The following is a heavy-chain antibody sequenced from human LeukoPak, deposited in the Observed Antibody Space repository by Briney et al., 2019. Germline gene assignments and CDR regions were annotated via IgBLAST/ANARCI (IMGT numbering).Heavy chain of an antibody. J-gene: IGHJ5*02. V-gene: IGHV3-30*03. CDR1: GFTFSNYG. Sequence: PGRSLRLSCAASGFTFSNYGMHWVRQAPGKGLEWVAVISYDGSNKYYADSVKGRFTTSRDNSENTLYLQMNSLGAEDTAMYYCARAPVGLTGNWFDPWGQGTLVTVSS. CDR3: ARAPVGLTGNWFDP. CDR2: ISYDGSNK. D-gene: IGHD7-27*01.